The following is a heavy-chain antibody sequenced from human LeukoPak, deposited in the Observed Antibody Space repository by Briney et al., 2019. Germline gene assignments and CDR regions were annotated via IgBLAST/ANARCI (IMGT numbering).Heavy chain of an antibody. D-gene: IGHD3-22*01. CDR2: INHSGST. CDR3: AHYYDSSGIDY. Sequence: PSETLSLTCAVYGGSFSGYYWSWIRQPPGKGLEWIGEINHSGSTNYNPSLKSRATISVDTSKNQFSLKLSSVTAADTAVYYCAHYYDSSGIDYWGQGTLVTVSS. J-gene: IGHJ4*02. CDR1: GGSFSGYY. V-gene: IGHV4-34*01.